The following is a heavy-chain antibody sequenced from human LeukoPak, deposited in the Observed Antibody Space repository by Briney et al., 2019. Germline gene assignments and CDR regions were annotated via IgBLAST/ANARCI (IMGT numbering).Heavy chain of an antibody. D-gene: IGHD2-2*01. CDR1: GGTFSSYA. Sequence: GASVKVSCKASGGTFSSYAISWVRQAPGQGLEWMGGIIPIFGTANYAQKFQGRVTITADESTSTAYMELSSLRSEDTAVYYCARRGNCSSTSCQFDPWGQGTLVTVSS. CDR3: ARRGNCSSTSCQFDP. V-gene: IGHV1-69*01. J-gene: IGHJ5*02. CDR2: IIPIFGTA.